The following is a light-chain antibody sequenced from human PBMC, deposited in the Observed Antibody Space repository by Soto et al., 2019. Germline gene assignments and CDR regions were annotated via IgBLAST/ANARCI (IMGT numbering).Light chain of an antibody. CDR3: QQFHSFPWT. CDR2: DAS. V-gene: IGKV1-5*01. Sequence: DIQMTQSPSTLSASVGDRVTITCRASQTIHSFLAWYQQKAGKAPKLLIHDASNLESGVPSRFSGSGSGTEFTLTVSSLQPDDFATFYCQQFHSFPWTFGQGTKVEI. J-gene: IGKJ1*01. CDR1: QTIHSF.